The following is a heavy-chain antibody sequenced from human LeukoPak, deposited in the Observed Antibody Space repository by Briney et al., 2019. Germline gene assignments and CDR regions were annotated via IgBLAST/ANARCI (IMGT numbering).Heavy chain of an antibody. J-gene: IGHJ2*01. CDR1: GFTFSSYG. CDR2: ISGSGGST. CDR3: VREAVSSSWNNWYFDL. V-gene: IGHV3-23*01. D-gene: IGHD6-13*01. Sequence: PGGSLRLSCAASGFTFSSYGMSWVRQAPGKGLEWVSAISGSGGSTYYADSVKGRFTISRDNSKNTLYLQMNSLRAEDTAVYYCVREAVSSSWNNWYFDLWGRGTLVTVSS.